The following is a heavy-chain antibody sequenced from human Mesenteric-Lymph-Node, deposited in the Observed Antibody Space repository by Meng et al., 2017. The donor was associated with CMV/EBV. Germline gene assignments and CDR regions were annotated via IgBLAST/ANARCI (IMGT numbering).Heavy chain of an antibody. D-gene: IGHD5-24*01. J-gene: IGHJ5*02. CDR1: GFTSIDYY. V-gene: IGHV1-69-2*01. CDR2: LDPEDGET. Sequence: SCNSSGFTSIDYYIHWGQQAPGKGLEWMGILDPEDGETRYAEKFQGRIAMTADTSTETAYMEMRSMRSEDTAVYYCTRAPDKTWRFDPWGQGTLVTVSS. CDR3: TRAPDKTWRFDP.